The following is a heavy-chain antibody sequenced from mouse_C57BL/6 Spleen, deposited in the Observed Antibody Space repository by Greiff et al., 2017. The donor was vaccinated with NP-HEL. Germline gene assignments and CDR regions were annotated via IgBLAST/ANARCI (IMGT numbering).Heavy chain of an antibody. CDR1: GYTFTSYW. Sequence: QVQLQQPGAELVMPGASVKLSCKASGYTFTSYWMHWVKQRPGPGLEWIGEIDPSDSYTNYNQKFKGKSTLTVDKSSSTAYMQLSSLTSEDSAVYYCARFYYGSRGFAYWGQGTLVTVSA. CDR3: ARFYYGSRGFAY. J-gene: IGHJ3*01. CDR2: IDPSDSYT. D-gene: IGHD1-1*01. V-gene: IGHV1-69*01.